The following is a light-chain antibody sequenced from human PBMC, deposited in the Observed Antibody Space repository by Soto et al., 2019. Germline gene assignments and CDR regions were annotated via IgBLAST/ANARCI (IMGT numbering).Light chain of an antibody. CDR3: ASWDDSLNGPV. V-gene: IGLV1-44*01. Sequence: QSALTQPASVSGTPGQRVTMSCSGSSSNIVSYSVSWYLHLPGTAPKLLIYSDNQRPSGVPDRFSGSKSGTSASLAISGLQSEDEADYYCASWDDSLNGPVFGGGTKLTVL. J-gene: IGLJ3*02. CDR1: SSNIVSYS. CDR2: SDN.